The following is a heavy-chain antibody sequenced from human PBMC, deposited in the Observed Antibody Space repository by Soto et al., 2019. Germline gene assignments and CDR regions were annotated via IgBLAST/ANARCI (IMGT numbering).Heavy chain of an antibody. CDR1: GGSISSSSYY. J-gene: IGHJ5*02. D-gene: IGHD6-13*01. Sequence: SETLSLTCTVSGGSISSSSYYWGWIRQPPGKGLEWIGSIYYSGSTYYNPSLKSRLTITKDTSKNQVVLTMTNMDPVDTATYYCAHSILAAAVANWFDPWGQGTLVTVSS. CDR3: AHSILAAAVANWFDP. V-gene: IGHV4-39*06. CDR2: IYYSGST.